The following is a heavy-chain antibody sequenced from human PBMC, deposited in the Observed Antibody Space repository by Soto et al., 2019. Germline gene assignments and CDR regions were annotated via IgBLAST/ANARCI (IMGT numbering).Heavy chain of an antibody. CDR2: IYYSGGS. Sequence: QLQLQDSGPGLVKPSETLSLTCTVPGDSISTRSNNWCWIRQRPAKGLEWIGRIYYSGGSYYNPSLKSRVTISVDTSKNQFALRLSSVTAAYTAVYYWAREGPTIIAHNPPEYVQRWGQGTLVTVPS. J-gene: IGHJ1*01. V-gene: IGHV4-39*02. D-gene: IGHD3-10*01. CDR1: GDSISTRSNN. CDR3: AREGPTIIAHNPPEYVQR.